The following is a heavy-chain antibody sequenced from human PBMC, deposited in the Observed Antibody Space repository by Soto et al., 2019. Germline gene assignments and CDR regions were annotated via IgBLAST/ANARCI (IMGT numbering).Heavy chain of an antibody. Sequence: LRLSCAASGFTLSDHYMDWVRQPPGKGLEWGARSRNKYHSYSREYSASLKARFTISRVDSKNSLYLQMSSLKAGGWAVYCCVRGHWSFEYWGQGTVVEVSS. CDR3: VRGHWSFEY. V-gene: IGHV3-72*01. CDR1: GFTLSDHY. D-gene: IGHD2-8*02. J-gene: IGHJ4*02. CDR2: SRNKYHSYSR.